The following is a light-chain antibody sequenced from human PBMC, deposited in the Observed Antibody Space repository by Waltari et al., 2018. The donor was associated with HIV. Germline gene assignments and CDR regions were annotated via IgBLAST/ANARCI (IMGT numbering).Light chain of an antibody. CDR1: QSLLYTDNNKNY. J-gene: IGKJ2*01. V-gene: IGKV4-1*01. CDR2: WAS. Sequence: DIVLTQSPDSLAVSLGERATINCRSSQSLLYTDNNKNYLTWYQQKPGQPPKLLIYWASTRASGVPDRFSGSGSGTEFSLTITSLQAEDVAVYYCQQYYSHPRTFGQGTKLEI. CDR3: QQYYSHPRT.